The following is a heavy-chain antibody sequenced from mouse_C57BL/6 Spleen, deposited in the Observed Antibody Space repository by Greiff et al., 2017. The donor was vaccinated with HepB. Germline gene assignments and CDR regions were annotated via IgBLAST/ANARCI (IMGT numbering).Heavy chain of an antibody. D-gene: IGHD1-1*01. Sequence: VHVKQSVAELVRPGASVKLSCTASGFNIKNTYMHWVKQRPEQGLEWIGRIDPANGNTKYAPKFQGKATITADTSSNTAYLQLSSLTSEDTAIYYCARVSYGSSYGYFDVWGTGTTVTVSS. CDR3: ARVSYGSSYGYFDV. CDR2: IDPANGNT. CDR1: GFNIKNTY. J-gene: IGHJ1*03. V-gene: IGHV14-3*01.